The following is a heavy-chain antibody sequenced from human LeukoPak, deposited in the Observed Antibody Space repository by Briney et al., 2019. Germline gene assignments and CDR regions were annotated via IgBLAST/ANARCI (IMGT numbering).Heavy chain of an antibody. J-gene: IGHJ6*03. Sequence: GGSQRLSCAASGFTFSGYSMHWVRQAPGKGLEWVAYISTSGSSAYYTDSVQGRFTISRDNAKNSLYLQMNTLRAEDTAVYYCARDKGDYYYYYMDVWGKGTTVTVSS. CDR2: ISTSGSSA. V-gene: IGHV3-48*01. CDR1: GFTFSGYS. CDR3: ARDKGDYYYYYMDV. D-gene: IGHD3-10*01.